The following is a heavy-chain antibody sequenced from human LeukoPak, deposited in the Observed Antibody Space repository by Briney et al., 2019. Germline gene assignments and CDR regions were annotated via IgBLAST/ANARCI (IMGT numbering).Heavy chain of an antibody. CDR1: GGSISSSSYY. J-gene: IGHJ4*02. D-gene: IGHD1-26*01. V-gene: IGHV4-39*01. Sequence: KPSETLSLTCPVSGGSISSSSYYWGWIRQPPGKGLEWIGSIYYSVSTYYNPSLKSRLTISVDTSQNPFSLKLSSVPAADTAVYYCARPGIVGAPGYFDYWGQGTLVTVSS. CDR3: ARPGIVGAPGYFDY. CDR2: IYYSVST.